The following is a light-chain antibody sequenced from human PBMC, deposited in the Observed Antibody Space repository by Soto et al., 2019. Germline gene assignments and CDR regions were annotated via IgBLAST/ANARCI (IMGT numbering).Light chain of an antibody. CDR3: CSYAGFGV. CDR1: SSDVGSYNL. J-gene: IGLJ3*02. CDR2: EGS. V-gene: IGLV2-23*01. Sequence: QSALTQPASVSGSPGQSITISCTGTSSDVGSYNLVSWYQQHPGKAPKLMIYEGSKRPSGVSNRFSGSKSGNTASLTISGLKAEDEADYYCCSYAGFGVFGGGTKLTVL.